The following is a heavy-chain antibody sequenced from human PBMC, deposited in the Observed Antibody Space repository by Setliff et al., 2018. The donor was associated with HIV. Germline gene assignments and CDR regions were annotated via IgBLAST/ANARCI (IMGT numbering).Heavy chain of an antibody. J-gene: IGHJ6*02. D-gene: IGHD6-13*01. V-gene: IGHV1-69*05. CDR2: IIPMFGTG. Sequence: ASVKVSCKTSGGTFSSYGISWVRQAPGQGLEWMGGIIPMFGTGFYAQKFQGRVTTTTDESRSTAYMELSSLSSEDTAVFYCARVGHSSSYHYYGMDVWGQGTTVTVSS. CDR3: ARVGHSSSYHYYGMDV. CDR1: GGTFSSYG.